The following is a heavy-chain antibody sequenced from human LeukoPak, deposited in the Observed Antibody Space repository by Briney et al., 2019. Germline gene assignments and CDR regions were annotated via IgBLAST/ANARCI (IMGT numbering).Heavy chain of an antibody. D-gene: IGHD3-9*01. CDR1: GGSFSGYY. CDR2: INHSGST. V-gene: IGHV4-34*01. Sequence: SETLSLTCAVYGGSFSGYYWSWIRQPPGKGLEWIGEINHSGSTNYNPSLKSRVTISVDTSKNQFSLKLSSVTAADTAVYYCARGGKGLRYFDWIYFQHWGQGTLVTVSS. J-gene: IGHJ1*01. CDR3: ARGGKGLRYFDWIYFQH.